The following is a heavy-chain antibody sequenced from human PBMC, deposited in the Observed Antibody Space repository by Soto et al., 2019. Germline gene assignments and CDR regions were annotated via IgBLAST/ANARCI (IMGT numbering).Heavy chain of an antibody. D-gene: IGHD6-13*01. V-gene: IGHV3-21*01. J-gene: IGHJ4*01. Sequence: GGSLRLSCAASGFTFSSYSMNWVRQAPGKGLEWVSSISSSSSYIYYADSVKGRFTISRDNAKNSLYLQMNSLRAEDTAVYYCAIDQQQLVRGDFDYRAQGTLVPVSA. CDR2: ISSSSSYI. CDR1: GFTFSSYS. CDR3: AIDQQQLVRGDFDY.